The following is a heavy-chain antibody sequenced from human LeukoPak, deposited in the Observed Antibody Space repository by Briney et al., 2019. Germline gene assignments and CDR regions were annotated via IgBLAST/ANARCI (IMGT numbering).Heavy chain of an antibody. V-gene: IGHV3-30*02. CDR2: IRYDGSNK. Sequence: GGSLRLSCAASGFTFSSYGMHWVRQAPGKGLEWVAFIRYDGSNKYYADSVKGRFTISRDNSENTLYLQMNSLRAEDTAVYYCAKGGHSYAPAEYYFDYWGQGTLVTVSS. CDR3: AKGGHSYAPAEYYFDY. CDR1: GFTFSSYG. D-gene: IGHD5-18*01. J-gene: IGHJ4*02.